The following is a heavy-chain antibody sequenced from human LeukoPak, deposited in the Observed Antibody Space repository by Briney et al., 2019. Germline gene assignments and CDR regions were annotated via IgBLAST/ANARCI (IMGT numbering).Heavy chain of an antibody. CDR2: INHSGST. J-gene: IGHJ5*02. CDR3: ARGRDDYGDYEGGNWFDP. V-gene: IGHV4-34*01. CDR1: GGSFSGYY. D-gene: IGHD4-17*01. Sequence: SETLSLTCAVYGGSFSGYYWSWIRQPPGKGLEWLGEINHSGSTNYNPSLKSRVTISVDTSKNQFSLKLSSVTAADTAVYYCARGRDDYGDYEGGNWFDPWGQGTLVTVSS.